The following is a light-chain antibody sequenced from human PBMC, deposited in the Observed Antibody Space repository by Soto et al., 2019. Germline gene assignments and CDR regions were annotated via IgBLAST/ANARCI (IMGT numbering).Light chain of an antibody. V-gene: IGKV1-5*01. Sequence: DIQMTQSPSTLSASVGDRVTITCRASQSIGRFLAWYQHQPGKAPKLLIYDASTLESGVPSRLSGTGSGTEFTVSITSLQPEDFGTYYCQQCYMGWTFGQGTKVDFK. J-gene: IGKJ1*01. CDR3: QQCYMGWT. CDR2: DAS. CDR1: QSIGRF.